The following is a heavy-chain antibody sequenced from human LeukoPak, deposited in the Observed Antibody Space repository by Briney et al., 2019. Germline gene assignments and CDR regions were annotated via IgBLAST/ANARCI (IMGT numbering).Heavy chain of an antibody. CDR1: GYTFTGYY. V-gene: IGHV1-2*02. D-gene: IGHD2-2*01. J-gene: IGHJ4*02. CDR2: INPNSGGT. CDR3: ARRGCSSTSRFHY. Sequence: ASVKVSCKASGYTFTGYYMHWVRQAPGQGLEWMGWINPNSGGTNYAQKFQGRVTMTRDTSISTAYMELSRLRSDDTAVYYCARRGCSSTSRFHYWGQGTLVTVSS.